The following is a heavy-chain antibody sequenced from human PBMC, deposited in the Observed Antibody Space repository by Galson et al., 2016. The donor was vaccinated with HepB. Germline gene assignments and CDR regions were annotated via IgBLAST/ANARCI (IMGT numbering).Heavy chain of an antibody. CDR3: TVGATYDFWSGYYMLDP. CDR1: GFGFSHAW. Sequence: SLRLSCATSGFGFSHAWMHWVRQAPGKGLEWVGRIKSKNDGETTHYVAPVKGRFAISRDDSKNTLYLQINSLKTEDTAVYYCTVGATYDFWSGYYMLDPWGQGTLVTVSS. D-gene: IGHD3-3*01. J-gene: IGHJ5*02. V-gene: IGHV3-15*07. CDR2: IKSKNDGETT.